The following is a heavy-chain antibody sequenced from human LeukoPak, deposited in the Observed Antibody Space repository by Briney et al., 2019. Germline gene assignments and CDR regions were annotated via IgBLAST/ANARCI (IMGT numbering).Heavy chain of an antibody. CDR1: GGSLTNYY. J-gene: IGHJ4*02. CDR3: ARDMYYYDSSGYSTFDY. D-gene: IGHD3-22*01. V-gene: IGHV4-59*01. Sequence: PSETLSLTCSVSGGSLTNYYWTWSRRAPGKGLEWIGYISYSGTTKYNPSLESRATMSVDTSKNQLSLKLTSVTAADTAVYYCARDMYYYDSSGYSTFDYWGQGTLVTVSS. CDR2: ISYSGTT.